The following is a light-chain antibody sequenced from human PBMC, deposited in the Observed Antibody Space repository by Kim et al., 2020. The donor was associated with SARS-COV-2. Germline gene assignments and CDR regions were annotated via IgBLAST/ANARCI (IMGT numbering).Light chain of an antibody. CDR1: RPNIGAGYD. CDR2: GNN. CDR3: QSYDNNLSANV. J-gene: IGLJ1*01. V-gene: IGLV1-40*01. Sequence: QRVTISCTGSRPNIGAGYDVHWYQQVPGTAPKLLIYGNNNRPSGVPDRFSGSKSGTSASLAITGLQTEDEADYYCQSYDNNLSANVFGTGTKVTVL.